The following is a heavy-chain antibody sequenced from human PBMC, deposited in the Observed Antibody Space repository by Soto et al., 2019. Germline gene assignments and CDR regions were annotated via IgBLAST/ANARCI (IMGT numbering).Heavy chain of an antibody. V-gene: IGHV3-53*01. CDR1: GFTVSNNY. CDR2: IYSGGYT. D-gene: IGHD3-22*01. J-gene: IGHJ4*02. Sequence: EVQLVESGGGLIQPGGSLRLSCAVSGFTVSNNYMSWVRQAPGKGLEGVSVIYSGGYTAYGDSVKGRFTISRDNSKNTLYLQMNSLRAEDTAVYYCARVYDNSGYYYVFGYWGQGTLVTVSS. CDR3: ARVYDNSGYYYVFGY.